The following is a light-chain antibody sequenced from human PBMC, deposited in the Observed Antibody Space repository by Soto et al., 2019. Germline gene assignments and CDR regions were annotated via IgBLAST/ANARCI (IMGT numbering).Light chain of an antibody. CDR1: QSISSW. V-gene: IGKV1-5*01. CDR3: QQYNSYWT. Sequence: DIQVTQSPSILSASVGDRVTITCRASQSISSWLAWYQQKPGKAPKLLIYDASSLESGVPSRFSGSGSGTEFTLTISSLQPDDFATYYCQQYNSYWTFGQGTKVDIK. J-gene: IGKJ1*01. CDR2: DAS.